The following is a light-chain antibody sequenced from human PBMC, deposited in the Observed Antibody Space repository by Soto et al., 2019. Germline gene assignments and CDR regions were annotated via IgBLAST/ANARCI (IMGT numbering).Light chain of an antibody. CDR1: QIVSSN. V-gene: IGKV3-11*01. Sequence: EIVLTQSPATLSLSTGERATLSCRASQIVSSNLAWYQQKPRQAPRLLIYGASTRATGIPARFSGSGSGTAFTLTISSLEPEDFAVYYCQQRSDLPPITFGQGALLEIK. CDR2: GAS. J-gene: IGKJ5*01. CDR3: QQRSDLPPIT.